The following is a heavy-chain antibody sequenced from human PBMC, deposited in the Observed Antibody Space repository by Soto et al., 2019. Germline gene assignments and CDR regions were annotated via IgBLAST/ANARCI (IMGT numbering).Heavy chain of an antibody. D-gene: IGHD2-15*01. CDR1: SVTFSNYS. CDR3: ARVGVVVVAEGGGYYYYYGMDV. CDR2: ISSISSYI. V-gene: IGHV3-21*01. Sequence: GLFLGDSCSASSVTFSNYSRNCLIKPPLKGLDWFSSISSISSYIYYADSVKGRFTISRDNAKNSLYLQMNSLRAEDTAVYYCARVGVVVVAEGGGYYYYYGMDVWGQGTTVTVSS. J-gene: IGHJ6*02.